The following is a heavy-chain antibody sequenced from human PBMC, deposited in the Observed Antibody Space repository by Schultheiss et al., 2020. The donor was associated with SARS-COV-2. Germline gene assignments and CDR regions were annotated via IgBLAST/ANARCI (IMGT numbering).Heavy chain of an antibody. D-gene: IGHD6-13*01. V-gene: IGHV3-48*03. CDR2: ISSSGSTI. J-gene: IGHJ5*02. Sequence: GGSLRLSCAASGFTFSSYEMNWVRQAPGKGLEWVSFISSSGSTIYYADSVKGRFTISRDNAKNSLYLQMNSLRAEDTAVYYCAREMGYSSSWEGFDPWGQGTLVTVSS. CDR1: GFTFSSYE. CDR3: AREMGYSSSWEGFDP.